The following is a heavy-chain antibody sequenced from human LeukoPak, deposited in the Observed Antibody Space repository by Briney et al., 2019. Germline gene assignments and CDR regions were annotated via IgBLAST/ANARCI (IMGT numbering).Heavy chain of an antibody. D-gene: IGHD3-22*01. J-gene: IGHJ4*02. V-gene: IGHV3-64*04. CDR2: ISSNGGST. CDR1: GFTFSSCA. Sequence: GGSLRLSCSASGFTFSSCAMHWVRQAPGKGLEYVSAISSNGGSTYYADSVKGRFTISRDNAKNSLYLQMNSLRAEDTAVYYCARLGYYYDSSGYYYSFFDYWGQGTLVTVSS. CDR3: ARLGYYYDSSGYYYSFFDY.